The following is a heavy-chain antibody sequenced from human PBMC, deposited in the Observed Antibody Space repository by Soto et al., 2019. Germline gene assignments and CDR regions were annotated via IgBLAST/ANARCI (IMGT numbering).Heavy chain of an antibody. V-gene: IGHV3-11*01. CDR1: GFAFSDHY. J-gene: IGHJ4*02. D-gene: IGHD3-3*01. CDR3: AIVGDLAFKD. CDR2: ISSSATTI. Sequence: QVQLVESGGGLVKPGGSLRLSCVASGFAFSDHYMTWIRQAPGKGLEWISYISSSATTIFYAESVRGRFSISRDNAKNSLFLQMNSLRVDDTAVYYCAIVGDLAFKDWRQGTRLTVSS.